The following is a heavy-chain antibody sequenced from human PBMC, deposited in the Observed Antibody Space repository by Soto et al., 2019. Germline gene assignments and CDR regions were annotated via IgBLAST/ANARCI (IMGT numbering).Heavy chain of an antibody. D-gene: IGHD5-12*01. CDR3: AKDRRDGSYYFDY. CDR2: ISGSGGST. J-gene: IGHJ4*02. Sequence: EVQVLESGGGLVQPGGSLRLSCAASGFTFSSYAMSWVRQAPGKGLEWVSSISGSGGSTYYADSVKGRFTISRDNSKNTLYLQMNSLRAEDTALYYCAKDRRDGSYYFDYWGQGTLVTVSS. CDR1: GFTFSSYA. V-gene: IGHV3-23*01.